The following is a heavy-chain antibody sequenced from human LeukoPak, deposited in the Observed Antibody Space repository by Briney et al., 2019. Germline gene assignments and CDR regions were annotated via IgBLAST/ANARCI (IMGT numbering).Heavy chain of an antibody. Sequence: GGSLRLSCAASGFTFSSYGMHWVRQAPCKGLEWVAFIRYDGSNKYYADSVKGRFTISRDNSKNTLYLQMNSLRAEDTAVYYCAKALDTAMVTGSIDYWGQGTLVTVSS. CDR2: IRYDGSNK. CDR1: GFTFSSYG. D-gene: IGHD5-18*01. V-gene: IGHV3-30*02. CDR3: AKALDTAMVTGSIDY. J-gene: IGHJ4*02.